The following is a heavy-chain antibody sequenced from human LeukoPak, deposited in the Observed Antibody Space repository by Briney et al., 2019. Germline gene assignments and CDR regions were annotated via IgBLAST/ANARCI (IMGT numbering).Heavy chain of an antibody. CDR1: GGSINNYY. J-gene: IGHJ6*03. CDR3: ARYVSAVTTSSRHYMDV. D-gene: IGHD4-17*01. CDR2: IFYTGAT. Sequence: SETLSLTCSVSGGSINNYYWTWIRQPPGERLQWIGWIFYTGATYYHPSFESRVTISLDTSKNQFSLNLRSVTAADTAVYYCARYVSAVTTSSRHYMDVRGKGTTVTVSS. V-gene: IGHV4-59*01.